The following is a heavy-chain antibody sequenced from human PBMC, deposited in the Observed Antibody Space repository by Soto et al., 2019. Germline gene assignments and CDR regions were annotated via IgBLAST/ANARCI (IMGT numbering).Heavy chain of an antibody. CDR3: AKDLVGYNWNSMLEEEYYYYYMDV. J-gene: IGHJ6*03. Sequence: GGSLRLSCAASGFTFSSYAMSWVRQAPGKGLEWVSAISGSGGSTYYADSVKGRFTISRDNSKNTLYLQMNSLRAEDTAVYYCAKDLVGYNWNSMLEEEYYYYYMDVWGKGTTVTVSS. CDR1: GFTFSSYA. V-gene: IGHV3-23*01. CDR2: ISGSGGST. D-gene: IGHD1-7*01.